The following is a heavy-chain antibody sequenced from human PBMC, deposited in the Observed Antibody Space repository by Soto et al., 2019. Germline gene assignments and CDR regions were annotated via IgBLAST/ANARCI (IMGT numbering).Heavy chain of an antibody. CDR3: ARARLRAVYAFDI. Sequence: QVQLQESDAGLVKASQTLSLTCTVSGGSVSSGAYYWTWIRQRPGKGLEWIGYIYYSGSTYYSPFLKSRLSISLETSKNQFSLRLSSVTAADTAMYYCARARLRAVYAFDIWGQGTMVTVSS. D-gene: IGHD5-12*01. CDR2: IYYSGST. J-gene: IGHJ3*02. V-gene: IGHV4-31*03. CDR1: GGSVSSGAYY.